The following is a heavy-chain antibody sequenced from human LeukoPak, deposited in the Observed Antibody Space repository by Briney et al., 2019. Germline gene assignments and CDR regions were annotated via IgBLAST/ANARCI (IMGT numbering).Heavy chain of an antibody. Sequence: GGSLRLSCAASGFTFSSRGMHWVRQAPGKGLEWVANIKPDGTTKFYVDSVKGRFTISRDNALNSLYLQMNSLRAEDTAIYYCARSIPYGTTWYGRSDYWGQGTLVTVSS. V-gene: IGHV3-7*03. CDR1: GFTFSSRG. D-gene: IGHD6-13*01. CDR3: ARSIPYGTTWYGRSDY. CDR2: IKPDGTTK. J-gene: IGHJ4*02.